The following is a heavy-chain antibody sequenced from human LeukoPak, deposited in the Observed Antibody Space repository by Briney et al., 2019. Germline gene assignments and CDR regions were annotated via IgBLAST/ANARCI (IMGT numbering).Heavy chain of an antibody. Sequence: GGSLRLSCAASGFTFGSYAMSWVRQAPGKGLEWVSAISGSGGSTYYADSVKGRFTISRDNSKNTLYLQMNSLRAEDTAVYYCAKDGGIAAAGLYFDYWGQGTLVTVSS. CDR3: AKDGGIAAAGLYFDY. CDR2: ISGSGGST. J-gene: IGHJ4*02. V-gene: IGHV3-23*01. CDR1: GFTFGSYA. D-gene: IGHD6-13*01.